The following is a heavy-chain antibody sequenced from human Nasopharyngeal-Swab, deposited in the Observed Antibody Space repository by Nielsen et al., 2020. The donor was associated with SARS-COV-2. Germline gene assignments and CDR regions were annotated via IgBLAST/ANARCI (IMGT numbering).Heavy chain of an antibody. J-gene: IGHJ5*01. CDR1: GVSISSQY. CDR3: AKEGATGWFDP. CDR2: ITHNSGT. V-gene: IGHV4-59*11. Sequence: SETLSLTCTVSGVSISSQYWSWIRQPPGKGLEWIGYITHNSGTTYKPSLKSRVTMFMDTSKNQFFLKLRSVTAADTAVYYCAKEGATGWFDPWGQGTLVTVSS.